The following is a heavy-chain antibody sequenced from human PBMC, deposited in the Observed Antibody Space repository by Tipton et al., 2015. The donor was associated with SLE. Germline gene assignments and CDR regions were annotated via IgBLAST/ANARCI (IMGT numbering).Heavy chain of an antibody. CDR1: DDSIRDYY. J-gene: IGHJ4*02. D-gene: IGHD3-22*01. CDR3: ARHGPINYFETAVHPNFDY. Sequence: LRLSCSVSDDSIRDYYFSWIRQPPGNKLEWIGYTSYSGSTRYNPSLESRVTISLDTSKSHFSLKLGSVTAADTAVYYCARHGPINYFETAVHPNFDYWGQGIQVTVSS. CDR2: TSYSGST. V-gene: IGHV4-59*08.